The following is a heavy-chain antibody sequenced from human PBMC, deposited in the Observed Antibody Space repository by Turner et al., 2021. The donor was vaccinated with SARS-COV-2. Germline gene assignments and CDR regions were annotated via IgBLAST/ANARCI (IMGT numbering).Heavy chain of an antibody. CDR3: AKTRGPVAFHPDS. CDR1: GFIFSNYA. Sequence: EVQVLESGGTLVQPGGSLRLSCAVSGFIFSNYAMTWVRQAPGRGLELVCSIFSDVDSTYYADSVKGRFTISRYDSKNTVSLQMNSLRAEDTALYYCAKTRGPVAFHPDSWGQGTLVTVSS. CDR2: IFSDVDST. J-gene: IGHJ4*02. D-gene: IGHD2-2*01. V-gene: IGHV3-23*01.